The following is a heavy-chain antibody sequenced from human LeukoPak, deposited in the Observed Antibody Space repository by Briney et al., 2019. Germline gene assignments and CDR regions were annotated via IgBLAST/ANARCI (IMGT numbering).Heavy chain of an antibody. J-gene: IGHJ4*02. Sequence: PSQTLSLTCTVSGGSISSGSYYWSWIRQPAGKGLEWIGRIYTSGSTNYNPSLKSRVTISVDTSKNQFSLKLSSVTAADTAVYYCARVEAAAGFDYWGQGTLVTVSS. V-gene: IGHV4-61*02. CDR1: GGSISSGSYY. CDR2: IYTSGST. D-gene: IGHD6-13*01. CDR3: ARVEAAAGFDY.